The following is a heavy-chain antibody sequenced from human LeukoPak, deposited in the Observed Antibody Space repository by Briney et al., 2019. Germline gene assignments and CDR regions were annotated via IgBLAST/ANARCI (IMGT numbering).Heavy chain of an antibody. CDR1: QYTFTRYY. CDR3: ARTPLAGTGYFDY. J-gene: IGHJ4*02. D-gene: IGHD6-19*01. Sequence: ASVKLSCKASQYTFTRYYIHWVRQAPGQGLEWMGIINPSRGNSAYAQMFQGRLTMPRDTSTSTVYMELSSLRSEDTAVYYCARTPLAGTGYFDYWGQGTLVTVSS. CDR2: INPSRGNS. V-gene: IGHV1-46*01.